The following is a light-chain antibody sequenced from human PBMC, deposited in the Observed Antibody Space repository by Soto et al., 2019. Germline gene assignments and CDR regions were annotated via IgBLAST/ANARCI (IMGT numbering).Light chain of an antibody. Sequence: DIEMTQSPSPLSASVGDRVIITCRASQTIDNFLNWYQQKPGKAPKLLIYSASSLQSDVPSRFRGSGSGTDFTLTVSSLQPEEFATYYCQQSYNPPYTFGRGTKLEI. CDR2: SAS. CDR3: QQSYNPPYT. V-gene: IGKV1-39*01. CDR1: QTIDNF. J-gene: IGKJ2*01.